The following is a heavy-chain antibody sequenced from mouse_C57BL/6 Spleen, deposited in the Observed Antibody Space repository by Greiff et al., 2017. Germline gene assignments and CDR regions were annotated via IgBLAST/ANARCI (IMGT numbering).Heavy chain of an antibody. CDR2: IYPGDGDT. V-gene: IGHV1-82*01. CDR1: GYAFSSSW. J-gene: IGHJ3*01. Sequence: QVQLQQSGPELVKPGASVKISCKASGYAFSSSWMNWVKQRPGKGLEWIGRIYPGDGDTNYNGKFKGKATLTADKSSSTAYMQLSSLTSEDSAVYFGARSSQLGRFAYWGQGTLVTVAA. CDR3: ARSSQLGRFAY. D-gene: IGHD4-1*02.